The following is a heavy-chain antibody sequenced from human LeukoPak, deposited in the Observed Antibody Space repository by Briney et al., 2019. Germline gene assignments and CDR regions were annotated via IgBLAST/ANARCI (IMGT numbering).Heavy chain of an antibody. CDR1: GGTFSSYA. D-gene: IGHD2-2*01. CDR2: IIPIFGTA. Sequence: SVKVSCKASGGTFSSYAISWVRQAPGQGLEWMGGIIPIFGTANYAQKFQGRVTITTDESTSTAYMELSSLRSEDTAVYYCARVESRYCSSTSCYAHFDYWGQGTLVTVSS. J-gene: IGHJ4*02. V-gene: IGHV1-69*05. CDR3: ARVESRYCSSTSCYAHFDY.